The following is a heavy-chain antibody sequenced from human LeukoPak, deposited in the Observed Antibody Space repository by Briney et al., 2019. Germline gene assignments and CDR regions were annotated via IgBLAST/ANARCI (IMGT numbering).Heavy chain of an antibody. Sequence: ASVKVSCKASGYTFTGYYTHWVRQAPGQGLEWMGWINPNSGGTNYAQKFQGRVTMTRDTSISTAYMELSRLRSDDTAVYYCARVRITMVRGVIYGMDVWGQGTTVTVSS. CDR3: ARVRITMVRGVIYGMDV. CDR1: GYTFTGYY. V-gene: IGHV1-2*02. J-gene: IGHJ6*02. D-gene: IGHD3-10*01. CDR2: INPNSGGT.